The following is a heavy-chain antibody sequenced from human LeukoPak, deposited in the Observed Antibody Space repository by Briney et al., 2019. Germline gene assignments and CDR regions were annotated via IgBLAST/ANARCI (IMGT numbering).Heavy chain of an antibody. V-gene: IGHV3-30*04. CDR2: ISYDGSNK. D-gene: IGHD2-21*02. J-gene: IGHJ4*02. CDR3: ESTCGGDCSFFDY. CDR1: GFTFSSYA. Sequence: PGRSLRLSCAASGFTFSSYAMHWVRQAPGKGLEWVAVISYDGSNKYYADSVKGRFTISRDNSKNTLYLQMNSLRAEDTAVYYCESTCGGDCSFFDYWGQGTLVTVSS.